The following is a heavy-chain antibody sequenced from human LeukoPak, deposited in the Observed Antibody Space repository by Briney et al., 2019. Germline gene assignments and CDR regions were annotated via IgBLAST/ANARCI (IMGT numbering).Heavy chain of an antibody. CDR1: GFTFSSYA. Sequence: GGSLRLSCAASGFTFSSYAMSWVRQAPGKGLEWVSAISGSGGSTYYADSVKGRFTISRDNSKNTLYLQMNSLRAEDTAVYYCAKTMREYSSSFSDYWGQGTLVTVSS. D-gene: IGHD6-13*01. CDR3: AKTMREYSSSFSDY. J-gene: IGHJ4*02. V-gene: IGHV3-23*01. CDR2: ISGSGGST.